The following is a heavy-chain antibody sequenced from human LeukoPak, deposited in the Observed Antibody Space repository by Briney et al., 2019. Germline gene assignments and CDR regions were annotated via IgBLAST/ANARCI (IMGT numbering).Heavy chain of an antibody. CDR3: AKDRGMGY. V-gene: IGHV3-30*18. CDR2: ISYDGSNK. J-gene: IGHJ4*02. CDR1: GFTFSSYG. Sequence: PGGSLRLSCAASGFTFSSYGMHWVRQAPGKGLEWVAVISYDGSNKYYADSVKGRFTISRDNSKKTLYLQMNSLRAEDTAVYYCAKDRGMGYWGQGTLVTVSS. D-gene: IGHD3-10*01.